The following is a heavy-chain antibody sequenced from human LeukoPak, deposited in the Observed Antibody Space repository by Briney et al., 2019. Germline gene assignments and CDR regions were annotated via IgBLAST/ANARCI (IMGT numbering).Heavy chain of an antibody. CDR1: GGSFSVYY. CDR3: AGLYYYGSGRSAFFDY. J-gene: IGHJ4*02. Sequence: SETLSLTCAVYGGSFSVYYWSWIRQPPGKGLEWIGEINHSGSTNYNPSLKSRVTISVDTSNNHFSLKLSSVTAADTAVYYCAGLYYYGSGRSAFFDYWGQGTLVTVSS. CDR2: INHSGST. V-gene: IGHV4-34*01. D-gene: IGHD3-10*01.